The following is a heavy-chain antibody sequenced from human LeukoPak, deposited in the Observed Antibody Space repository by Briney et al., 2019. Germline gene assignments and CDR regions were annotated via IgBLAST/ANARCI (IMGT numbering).Heavy chain of an antibody. CDR1: GFTFDDYA. CDR2: ISGDGGST. CDR3: AKTGYSYGTDFDY. Sequence: GGSLRLSCAASGFTFDDYAMHWVRQAPGKGLEWVSLISGDGGSTYYADSVKGRFTISRDNSKNSLYLQMNSLRTEDTALCYCAKTGYSYGTDFDYWGQGTLVTVSS. J-gene: IGHJ4*02. D-gene: IGHD5-18*01. V-gene: IGHV3-43*02.